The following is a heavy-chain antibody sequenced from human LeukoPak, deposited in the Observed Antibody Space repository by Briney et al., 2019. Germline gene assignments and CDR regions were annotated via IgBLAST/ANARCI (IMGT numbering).Heavy chain of an antibody. CDR1: GFTFSSYE. V-gene: IGHV3-48*03. CDR2: ISSSGSTI. D-gene: IGHD3-10*01. J-gene: IGHJ3*02. CDR3: ASDDPGRHDAFDI. Sequence: GGSLRLSCAASGFTFSSYEMNWVRQAPGKGLEWVSYISSSGSTIYYADSVKGRFTISGDNAKNSLYLQMNSLRAEDTAVYYCASDDPGRHDAFDIWGQGTMVTVSS.